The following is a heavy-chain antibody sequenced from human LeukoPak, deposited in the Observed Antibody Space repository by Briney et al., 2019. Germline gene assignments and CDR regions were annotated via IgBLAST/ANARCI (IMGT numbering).Heavy chain of an antibody. CDR2: IYSSGST. CDR1: GDSISTETYY. J-gene: IGHJ4*02. Sequence: SQTLSLTCTVSGDSISTETYYWTWIRQPAGKGLEWIVRIYSSGSTNYNPSLKSRVTISVDKSKNQFSLKLSSVTAADTAVYFCARVDVGALTGSYFDYWGQGTLVTVSS. CDR3: ARVDVGALTGSYFDY. V-gene: IGHV4-61*02. D-gene: IGHD3-9*01.